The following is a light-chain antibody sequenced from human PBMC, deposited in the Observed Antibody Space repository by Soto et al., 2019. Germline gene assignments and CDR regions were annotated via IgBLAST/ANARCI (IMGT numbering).Light chain of an antibody. V-gene: IGKV3-20*01. Sequence: EIVLTQSPGTLSLSPGERATLSCRASQSVSSSYLAWYQQKPGQATRLLIYGASSRATGIPDRFSGSGSGTDFTLTISRLEPEDFAVSYCQQYCSSPRITFGGGTKVEIK. CDR1: QSVSSSY. J-gene: IGKJ4*01. CDR3: QQYCSSPRIT. CDR2: GAS.